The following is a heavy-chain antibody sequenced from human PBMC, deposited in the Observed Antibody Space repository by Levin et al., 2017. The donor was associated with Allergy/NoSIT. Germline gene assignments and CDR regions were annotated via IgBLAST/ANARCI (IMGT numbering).Heavy chain of an antibody. J-gene: IGHJ3*02. Sequence: GGSLRLSCVASGFTFSSYWMHWVRQAPGEGLVWVSRIDSDVSRTTYADSVKGRFTISRDNAKNTLYLQMNSLRVEDTAVYYCALIASDDAFDIWGQGTMVTVSS. CDR3: ALIASDDAFDI. D-gene: IGHD3-10*01. CDR2: IDSDVSRT. CDR1: GFTFSSYW. V-gene: IGHV3-74*01.